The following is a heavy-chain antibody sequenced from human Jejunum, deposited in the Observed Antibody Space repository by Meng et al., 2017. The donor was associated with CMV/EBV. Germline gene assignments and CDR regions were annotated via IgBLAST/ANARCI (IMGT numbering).Heavy chain of an antibody. Sequence: QGPGPGLRKPSQTLPLTCTVSGDSNSRGSYYWNGIRHPAGKGLEWIGRLDTTGRTTYSPSLKSRVTISMDTSKNQFSLNLNSVTATDTAVYYCTRARPYGDYVDYWGQGTLVTVSS. J-gene: IGHJ4*02. V-gene: IGHV4-61*02. CDR2: LDTTGRT. CDR1: GDSNSRGSYY. CDR3: TRARPYGDYVDY. D-gene: IGHD4-17*01.